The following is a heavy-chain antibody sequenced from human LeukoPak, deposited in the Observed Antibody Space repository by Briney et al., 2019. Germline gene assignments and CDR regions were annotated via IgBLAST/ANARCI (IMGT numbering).Heavy chain of an antibody. CDR1: GGSISSYY. J-gene: IGHJ3*02. CDR3: ARRATDAFDI. Sequence: SETLSLTCTVSGGSISSYYWSWIRQPPGKGLEWIGYIYYSGSTNYNPSLKSRVTISVDTSKNQFSLKLSSVTAADTAVYYCARRATDAFDIWGQGTMVTVSS. V-gene: IGHV4-59*01. CDR2: IYYSGST.